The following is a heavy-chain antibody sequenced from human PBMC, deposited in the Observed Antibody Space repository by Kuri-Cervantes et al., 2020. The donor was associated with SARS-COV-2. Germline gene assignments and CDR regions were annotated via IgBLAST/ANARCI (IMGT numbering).Heavy chain of an antibody. D-gene: IGHD6-13*01. CDR2: IYYSGST. Sequence: SETLSLTCTVSGGSISSSSYYWGWIRQPPGKGLEWIGSIYYSGSTYYNPSLKSRVTISVDTSKNQFSLKLSSVTAADTAVYYCARDFLLLAAQDHWGQGTLVTVSS. CDR3: ARDFLLLAAQDH. J-gene: IGHJ4*02. CDR1: GGSISSSSYY. V-gene: IGHV4-39*02.